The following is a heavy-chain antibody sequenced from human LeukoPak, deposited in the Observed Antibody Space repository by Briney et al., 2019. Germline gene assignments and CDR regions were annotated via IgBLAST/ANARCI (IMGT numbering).Heavy chain of an antibody. CDR2: IDPSDSYT. V-gene: IGHV5-10-1*01. Sequence: GESLKISCKGSGYSFTSYWISWVRQMPGKGLEWMGRIDPSDSYTNYSPSFQGHVTISADKSISTAYLQWSSLKASDTATYYCARRLAAAGDLNWFDPWGQGTLVTVSS. J-gene: IGHJ5*02. CDR1: GYSFTSYW. D-gene: IGHD6-13*01. CDR3: ARRLAAAGDLNWFDP.